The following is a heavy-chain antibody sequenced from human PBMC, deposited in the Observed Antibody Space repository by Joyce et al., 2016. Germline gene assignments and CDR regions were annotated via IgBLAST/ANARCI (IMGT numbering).Heavy chain of an antibody. V-gene: IGHV1-3*01. CDR2: INAGQGNT. CDR1: GYTFTSYA. Sequence: QVQLVQSGAEVKKPGASVKVSCKASGYTFTSYAMHWVRQAPGQRLEWMGGINAGQGNTKYSLKFQGRVTITRDTSASTVFMELSSLRSADTAVYYCAREGGGDYPPVYYGMDVWGQGTTVTVSS. D-gene: IGHD2-21*02. CDR3: AREGGGDYPPVYYGMDV. J-gene: IGHJ6*02.